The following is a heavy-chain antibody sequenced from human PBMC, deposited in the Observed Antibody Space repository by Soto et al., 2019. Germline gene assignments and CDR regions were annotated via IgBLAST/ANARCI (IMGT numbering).Heavy chain of an antibody. CDR1: GFTFSSYA. J-gene: IGHJ5*02. CDR3: AKDGFIYGSGSYYFNWFDP. V-gene: IGHV3-23*01. CDR2: ISGSGGST. Sequence: GGSLRLSCAASGFTFSSYAMSWVRQAPGKGLEWVSAISGSGGSTYYADSVKGRFTISRDNSKKTLYLQMNSLRAEDTAVYYCAKDGFIYGSGSYYFNWFDPWGQGTLVTVSS. D-gene: IGHD3-10*01.